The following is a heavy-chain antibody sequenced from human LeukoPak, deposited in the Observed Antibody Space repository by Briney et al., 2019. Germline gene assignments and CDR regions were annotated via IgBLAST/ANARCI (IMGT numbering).Heavy chain of an antibody. CDR3: ARDEVADYYDSSGYYYYGMDV. Sequence: ASVKVSCKASLGIFSSYAISWVGQAPGQRGEGLGRIILILGIANYAQKFQGRVTITADKSTSTAYTELSSLRSEDTAVYYCARDEVADYYDSSGYYYYGMDVWGQGTTVTVSS. J-gene: IGHJ6*02. CDR2: IILILGIA. D-gene: IGHD3-22*01. CDR1: LGIFSSYA. V-gene: IGHV1-69*04.